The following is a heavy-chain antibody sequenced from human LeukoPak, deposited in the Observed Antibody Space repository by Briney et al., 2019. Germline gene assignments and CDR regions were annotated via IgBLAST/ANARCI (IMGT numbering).Heavy chain of an antibody. Sequence: PGGSLRLSCAASGFTFSSYAMSWVRQAPGKGLEWVSAISGSGGSTYYADSVKGRFTISRDISKSTLYLQMNSLRAEDTAVYYCAKDRVYNSGWGNWLDPWGQGSLVTVSS. CDR3: AKDRVYNSGWGNWLDP. V-gene: IGHV3-23*01. CDR1: GFTFSSYA. CDR2: ISGSGGST. D-gene: IGHD6-25*01. J-gene: IGHJ5*02.